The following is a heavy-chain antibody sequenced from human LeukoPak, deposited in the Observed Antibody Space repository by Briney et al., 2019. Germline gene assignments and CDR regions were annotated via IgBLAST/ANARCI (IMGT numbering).Heavy chain of an antibody. D-gene: IGHD4-11*01. Sequence: SQTLSLTCAISGDSVSSNIAAWNWIRQSPSRGLEWLGRTYYRSKWYNDYAVSVKSRITINPDTSKNQFSLQLNSVTPEDTAVYYCARERKPATVTTYWFDPWGQGTLVTVSS. J-gene: IGHJ5*02. CDR2: TYYRSKWYN. CDR1: GDSVSSNIAA. V-gene: IGHV6-1*01. CDR3: ARERKPATVTTYWFDP.